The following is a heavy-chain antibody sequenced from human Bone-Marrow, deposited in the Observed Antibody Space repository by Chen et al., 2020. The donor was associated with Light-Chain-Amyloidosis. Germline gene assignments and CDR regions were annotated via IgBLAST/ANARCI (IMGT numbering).Heavy chain of an antibody. V-gene: IGHV1-2*02. CDR1: GYTFTGSY. CDR3: ARVPGGSGWYYYYGMDV. CDR2: INPNSGGT. J-gene: IGHJ6*02. Sequence: QVQLVQSGAEVKKPGASVKVSCKASGYTFTGSYMHWVRQAPGQGLEWMGWINPNSGGTNYAQKFQGRVTMTRDTSISTAYMELSRLRSDDTAVYYCARVPGGSGWYYYYGMDVWGQGTTVTVSS. D-gene: IGHD6-19*01.